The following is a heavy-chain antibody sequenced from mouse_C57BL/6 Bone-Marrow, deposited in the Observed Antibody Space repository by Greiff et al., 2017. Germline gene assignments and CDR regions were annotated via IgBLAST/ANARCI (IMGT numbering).Heavy chain of an antibody. V-gene: IGHV1-64*01. CDR3: ERGGLREYAMDY. CDR2: IHPNRGST. D-gene: IGHD2-2*01. CDR1: GYTFTSYW. J-gene: IGHJ4*01. Sequence: QVQLQQPGAELVKPGASVKLSCKASGYTFTSYWMHWVKQRPGHGLEWIGMIHPNRGSTNYNEKFKSKATLTVDKSSSTAYMQLSSLTSEDSAVYHGERGGLREYAMDYWGQGTSVTVSS.